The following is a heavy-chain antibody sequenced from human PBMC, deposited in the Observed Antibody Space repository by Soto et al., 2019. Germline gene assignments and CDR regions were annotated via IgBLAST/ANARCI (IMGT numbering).Heavy chain of an antibody. D-gene: IGHD3-16*01. Sequence: SETLSLTWTVSADSFSKYYWTWIRQPPGGGLEWIGYIYFNGNTNYNPSLKGRVTISRDTSKKQFSLNLSSVTAADTAVYYCASVTFGGVVLAHWGQGTLVTVSS. CDR2: IYFNGNT. J-gene: IGHJ4*02. CDR1: ADSFSKYY. CDR3: ASVTFGGVVLAH. V-gene: IGHV4-59*01.